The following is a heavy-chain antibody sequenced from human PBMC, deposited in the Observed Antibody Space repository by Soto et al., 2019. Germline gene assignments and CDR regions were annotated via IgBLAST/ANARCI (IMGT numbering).Heavy chain of an antibody. D-gene: IGHD6-6*01. V-gene: IGHV3-48*01. J-gene: IGHJ6*02. Sequence: GGSLRLSCAASGFTFSSYSMNWVRQAPGKGLEWVSYISSSSSTIYYADSVKGRFTISRDNAKNSLYLQMNSLRAEDTAVYYCARDRLDRGSSSVGMDVWGQGTTVTVSS. CDR2: ISSSSSTI. CDR1: GFTFSSYS. CDR3: ARDRLDRGSSSVGMDV.